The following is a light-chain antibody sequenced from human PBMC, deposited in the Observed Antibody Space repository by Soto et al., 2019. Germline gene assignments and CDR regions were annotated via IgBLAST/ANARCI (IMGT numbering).Light chain of an antibody. Sequence: QSVLTQPPSVSGAPGQRVTISCTGSSSNIGAGYDVHWYQQLPGTAPKLLIYGNSNRPSGVPDRFSGSKSGTSASLAITGLQAEDEYCQSYHSSLSGWVCGGGTTLTVL. CDR3: QSYHSSLSGWV. V-gene: IGLV1-40*01. CDR1: SSNIGAGYD. J-gene: IGLJ3*02. CDR2: GNS.